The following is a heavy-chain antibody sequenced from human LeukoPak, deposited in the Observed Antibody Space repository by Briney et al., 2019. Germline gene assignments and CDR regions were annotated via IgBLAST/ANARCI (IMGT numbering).Heavy chain of an antibody. CDR2: IYYSGST. J-gene: IGHJ4*02. V-gene: IGHV4-39*01. CDR3: ARRGVVPAAYPDY. Sequence: SETLSLTCTVSGGSVSSSSYYWGWIRQPPGKGLEWIGSIYYSGSTYYNPSLKSRVTISVDTSKNQFSLKLSSVTAADTAVYHCARRGVVPAAYPDYWGQGTLVTVSS. D-gene: IGHD2-2*01. CDR1: GGSVSSSSYY.